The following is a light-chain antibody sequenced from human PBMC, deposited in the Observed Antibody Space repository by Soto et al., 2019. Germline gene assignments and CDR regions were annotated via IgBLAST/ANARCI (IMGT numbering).Light chain of an antibody. CDR3: QSLDNSLRRV. CDR1: SSNIGASFD. J-gene: IGLJ1*01. CDR2: GNF. V-gene: IGLV1-40*01. Sequence: QSVLTQPPSVSGAPGQRVTISCTGSSSNIGASFDVHCYQRLPGTAPKLLIYGNFNRPSGVPDRFSGSKSGTSASLAITGLQAEDEADYYCQSLDNSLRRVFGTGTKVTVL.